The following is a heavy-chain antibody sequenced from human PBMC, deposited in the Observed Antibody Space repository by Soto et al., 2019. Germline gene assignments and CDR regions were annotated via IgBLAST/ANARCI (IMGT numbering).Heavy chain of an antibody. Sequence: QLQLQESGPGLVKPSETLSLTCTVSGDSISGSTYYWAWIRQPPGKGLEWIGTIYYRGSSSYNPSLKSRVPISVDTSKNQFSLKLTSVTAADTAVYFCARQAWNFDYWGQGTLVTVSS. V-gene: IGHV4-39*01. CDR1: GDSISGSTYY. CDR2: IYYRGSS. CDR3: ARQAWNFDY. J-gene: IGHJ4*02. D-gene: IGHD1-1*01.